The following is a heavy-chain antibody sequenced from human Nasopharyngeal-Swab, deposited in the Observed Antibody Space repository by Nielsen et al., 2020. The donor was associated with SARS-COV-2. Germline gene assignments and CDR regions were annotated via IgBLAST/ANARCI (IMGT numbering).Heavy chain of an antibody. D-gene: IGHD2-2*01. CDR3: ARESRMPLYYYMDV. J-gene: IGHJ6*03. V-gene: IGHV4-59*01. Sequence: SETLSLTCTVSGGSISSYYWTWVRQSPGKGLEWIGHIYYSGSTNYNPSLKSRVTISLDTSKNHFSLKLSSVTAADTAVYFCARESRMPLYYYMDVWGKGTTVTVSS. CDR2: IYYSGST. CDR1: GGSISSYY.